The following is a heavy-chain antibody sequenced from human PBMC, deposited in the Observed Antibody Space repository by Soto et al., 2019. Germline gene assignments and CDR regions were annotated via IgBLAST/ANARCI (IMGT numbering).Heavy chain of an antibody. V-gene: IGHV1-18*01. D-gene: IGHD3-16*01. Sequence: QVQLVQSGAEVKKPGASVKVSCKASGYSFTRYGISWVRQAPGQGLEWMGWISGYNANTNYPENLQGRVTMTTDTAMSTGDMEVRNVILDDTAVYYCARMGDVPYSCYGVDVWGQGTTVTVSS. CDR2: ISGYNANT. CDR3: ARMGDVPYSCYGVDV. J-gene: IGHJ6*02. CDR1: GYSFTRYG.